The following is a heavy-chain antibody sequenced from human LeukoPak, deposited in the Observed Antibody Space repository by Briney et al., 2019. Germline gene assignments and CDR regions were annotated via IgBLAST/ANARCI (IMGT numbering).Heavy chain of an antibody. Sequence: PGGSLRLSCAASGFTFSSYSMNWVRQAPGKGLEWVSYISSSSSTIYYADSVKGRFTISRDNAKNSLYLQMNNLRAEDTAVYYCARGKGYSSSWYLIDYWGQGTLVTVSS. J-gene: IGHJ4*02. CDR2: ISSSSSTI. V-gene: IGHV3-48*01. CDR3: ARGKGYSSSWYLIDY. CDR1: GFTFSSYS. D-gene: IGHD6-13*01.